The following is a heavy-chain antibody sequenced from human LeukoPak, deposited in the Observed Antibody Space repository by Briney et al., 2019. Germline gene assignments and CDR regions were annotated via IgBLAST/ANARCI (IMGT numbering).Heavy chain of an antibody. CDR2: IYYSGST. CDR3: ARVLGNWNYLIGYFDY. D-gene: IGHD1-7*01. Sequence: SSETLSLTCTVSGGSISSSSYYWGWIRQPPGEGLEWIGSIYYSGSTYYNPSLKSRVTITVDTSKNQFSLKLSSVTAADTAVYYCARVLGNWNYLIGYFDYWGQGTLVTVSS. V-gene: IGHV4-39*07. J-gene: IGHJ4*02. CDR1: GGSISSSSYY.